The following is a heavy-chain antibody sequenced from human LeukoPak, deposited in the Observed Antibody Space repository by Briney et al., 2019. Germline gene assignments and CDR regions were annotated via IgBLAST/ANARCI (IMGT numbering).Heavy chain of an antibody. Sequence: SETLSLTCAVYGGSLSGYYWSWIRQPPGKGLEWIGEINHSGSTNYNPSLKSRVTISVDTSKNQFSLKLSSVTAADTAVYYCARVTMIVVVNWFDPWGQGTLVTVSS. CDR3: ARVTMIVVVNWFDP. D-gene: IGHD3-22*01. CDR2: INHSGST. CDR1: GGSLSGYY. J-gene: IGHJ5*02. V-gene: IGHV4-34*01.